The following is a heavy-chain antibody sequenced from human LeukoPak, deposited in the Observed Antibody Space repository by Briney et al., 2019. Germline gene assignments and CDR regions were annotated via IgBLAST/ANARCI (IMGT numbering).Heavy chain of an antibody. D-gene: IGHD1-26*01. CDR2: ISYSGST. Sequence: SETLSLTCTVSGGSISTYYWNWVRQPPGKGLEWIGFISYSGSTNYNPYLKSRATISVDTSKNQFSLKLSSVTAADTAVYYCARAYASYFLTDYWGQGTLVTVSS. J-gene: IGHJ4*02. V-gene: IGHV4-59*01. CDR3: ARAYASYFLTDY. CDR1: GGSISTYY.